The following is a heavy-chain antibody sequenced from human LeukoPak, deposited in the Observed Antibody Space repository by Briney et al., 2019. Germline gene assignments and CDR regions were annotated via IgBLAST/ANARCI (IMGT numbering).Heavy chain of an antibody. CDR1: GFTFSTYS. CDR3: ARHSNGAGITIFDY. V-gene: IGHV3-21*01. Sequence: GGSLRLSCAASGFTFSTYSMNWVRQAPGKGLEWVPSISSSSSYIYYADSVKGRFTISRDNAKNSLYLQMNSLRAEDTAVYYCARHSNGAGITIFDYWGQGTLVTVSS. D-gene: IGHD3-9*01. J-gene: IGHJ4*02. CDR2: ISSSSSYI.